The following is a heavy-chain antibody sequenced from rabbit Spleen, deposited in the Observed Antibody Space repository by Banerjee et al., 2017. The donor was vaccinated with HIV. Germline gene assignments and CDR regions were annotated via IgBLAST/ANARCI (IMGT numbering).Heavy chain of an antibody. CDR1: GFSFSSNW. CDR2: IDTSHGDT. CDR3: ARDTSSSFSSYGMDL. V-gene: IGHV1S40*01. D-gene: IGHD1-1*01. Sequence: QSLEESGGDLVKPGGTLTLTCTVSGFSFSSNWICWVRQAPGKGLEWIACIDTSHGDTDYANWPKGRFTISKASSTTVTLQMTSLTVADTATYFCARDTSSSFSSYGMDLWGPGTLVTVS. J-gene: IGHJ6*01.